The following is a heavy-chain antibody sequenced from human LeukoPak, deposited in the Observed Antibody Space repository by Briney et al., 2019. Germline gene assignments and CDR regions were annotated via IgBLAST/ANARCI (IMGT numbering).Heavy chain of an antibody. CDR1: GFTFSNAW. Sequence: GGSLRLSCAASGFTFSNAWMSWVRQAPGKGLEWVGRIKTKTDGGTTDYAAPVKGRFTISRDDSKNTLYLQMNNLKTEDTAVYYCSTVSWPRPTLGFGELQLDYGGQGTLVTVSS. CDR3: STVSWPRPTLGFGELQLDY. CDR2: IKTKTDGGTT. V-gene: IGHV3-15*01. J-gene: IGHJ4*02. D-gene: IGHD3-10*01.